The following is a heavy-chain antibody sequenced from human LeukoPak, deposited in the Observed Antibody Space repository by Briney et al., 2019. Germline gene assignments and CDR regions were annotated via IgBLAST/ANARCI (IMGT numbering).Heavy chain of an antibody. J-gene: IGHJ3*02. Sequence: PSETLSLTCTVSVGSLTSGIYYWGWIRQPPGKGLEWLGDIFFTGSTYYSPSLKSRVTISVGTSMTQFSLKLTSVTAADTAVYYCARQIASSGYLPWAFDIRGQGTVVTVSS. CDR2: IFFTGST. V-gene: IGHV4-39*01. CDR3: ARQIASSGYLPWAFDI. CDR1: VGSLTSGIYY. D-gene: IGHD3-22*01.